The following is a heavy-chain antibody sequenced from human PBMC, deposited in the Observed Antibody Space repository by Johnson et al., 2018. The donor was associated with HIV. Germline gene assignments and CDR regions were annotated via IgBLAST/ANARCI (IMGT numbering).Heavy chain of an antibody. CDR3: AKAIGGHDAFDI. Sequence: MLLVESGGGLVQPGGSLRLSCAASGFTFSSYAMSWVRQAPGKGLEWVSAISGSGGSTYYADSGKGRFTISRDNSKNTLYLQMNSLRAEDTAVYYCAKAIGGHDAFDIWGQGTMVTVSS. D-gene: IGHD3-16*01. V-gene: IGHV3-23*04. CDR1: GFTFSSYA. J-gene: IGHJ3*02. CDR2: ISGSGGST.